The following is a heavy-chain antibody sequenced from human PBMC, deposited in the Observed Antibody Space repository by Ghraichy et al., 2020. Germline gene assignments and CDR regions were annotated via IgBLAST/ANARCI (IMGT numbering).Heavy chain of an antibody. J-gene: IGHJ2*01. CDR3: ARVVHDYGDYGDWYFDL. CDR1: GFTFSSYW. V-gene: IGHV3-74*01. D-gene: IGHD4-17*01. CDR2: INSDGSST. Sequence: GESLNISCAASGFTFSSYWMHWVRQAPGKGLVWVSRINSDGSSTSYADSVKGRFTISRDNAKNTLYLQMNSLRAEDTAVYYCARVVHDYGDYGDWYFDLWGRGTLVTVSS.